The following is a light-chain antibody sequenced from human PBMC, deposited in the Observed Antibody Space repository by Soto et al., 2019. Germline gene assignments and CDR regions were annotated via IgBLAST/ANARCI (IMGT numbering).Light chain of an antibody. CDR1: QSVRNNY. CDR2: DAS. Sequence: EIVLTQSPDTLSLSPGERATLSCRASQSVRNNYLAWYQQKPGQAPRFLIYDASSRVTGIPDRFSGSGSGTDFTLTISRLEPEDFAVYYCQQYGSTPLTFGGGTKVDIK. V-gene: IGKV3-20*01. J-gene: IGKJ4*01. CDR3: QQYGSTPLT.